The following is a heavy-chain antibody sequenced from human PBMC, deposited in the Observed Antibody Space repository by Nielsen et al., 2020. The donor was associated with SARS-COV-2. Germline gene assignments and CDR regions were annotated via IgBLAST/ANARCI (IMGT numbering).Heavy chain of an antibody. Sequence: GESLKISCAASGFTFSSYAMHWVRQAPGKGLEWVAVISYDGSYKSYADSVKGRFTISRGSSKNTLYLQMNSLRAEDTAVYYCAREDGSDTYFYDSSGFLDWYFDLWGRGTLVTVSS. CDR3: AREDGSDTYFYDSSGFLDWYFDL. V-gene: IGHV3-30*04. CDR2: ISYDGSYK. CDR1: GFTFSSYA. J-gene: IGHJ2*01. D-gene: IGHD3-22*01.